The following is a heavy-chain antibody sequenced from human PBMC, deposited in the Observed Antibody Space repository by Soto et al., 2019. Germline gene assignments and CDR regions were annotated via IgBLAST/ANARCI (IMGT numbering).Heavy chain of an antibody. CDR2: IYYSGST. Sequence: SETLSLTSTVSGGSISSSSYYWGWIRQPPGKGLERNGSIYYSGSTYYNPSLKSRPTISVDTSKNQFSLKLHSVTAADTTVYYCARLILGFGDKYCFDPWGQGTLVTVSS. CDR1: GGSISSSSYY. D-gene: IGHD3-10*01. CDR3: ARLILGFGDKYCFDP. V-gene: IGHV4-39*01. J-gene: IGHJ5*02.